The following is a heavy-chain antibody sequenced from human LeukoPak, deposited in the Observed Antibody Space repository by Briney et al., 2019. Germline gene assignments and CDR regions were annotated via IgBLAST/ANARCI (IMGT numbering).Heavy chain of an antibody. J-gene: IGHJ3*02. CDR2: IIPIFGTA. D-gene: IGHD3-3*01. CDR1: GGTFSSYA. CDR3: ANRYDFGPFDI. V-gene: IGHV1-69*13. Sequence: GASVKVSCKASGGTFSSYAISWVRQAPGQGLEWMGGIIPIFGTANYAQKFQGRVTITAYESTSTAYMELSSLRSEDTAVYYCANRYDFGPFDIWGQGTMVTVSS.